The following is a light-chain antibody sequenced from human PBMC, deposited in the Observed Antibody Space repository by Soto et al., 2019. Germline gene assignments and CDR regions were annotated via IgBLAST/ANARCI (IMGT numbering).Light chain of an antibody. Sequence: EIVMTQSPAILSVSPGEKATLSCRASQSVSTSLALYQQKPGQAPRLLISGASTSATGVPAMFSGSWSETDITLTISLQQSEDFAVYYCQQYNNWWTFGQGTKVEIK. V-gene: IGKV3-15*01. CDR1: QSVSTS. CDR2: GAS. J-gene: IGKJ1*01. CDR3: QQYNNWWT.